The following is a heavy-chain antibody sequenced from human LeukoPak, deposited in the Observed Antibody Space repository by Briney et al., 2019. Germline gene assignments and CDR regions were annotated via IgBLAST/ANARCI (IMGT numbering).Heavy chain of an antibody. CDR2: IGGSGGNT. Sequence: GGSLRLSCAASGFTSSSYAMSWVRQAPGKGLEWVSAIGGSGGNTYYADSVKGRFTISRDNSKNTLYLQMNSLRAEDSAAYYCAKLRSGTTGNVEIWGQGTMVTVSS. D-gene: IGHD1-26*01. V-gene: IGHV3-23*01. CDR1: GFTSSSYA. CDR3: AKLRSGTTGNVEI. J-gene: IGHJ3*02.